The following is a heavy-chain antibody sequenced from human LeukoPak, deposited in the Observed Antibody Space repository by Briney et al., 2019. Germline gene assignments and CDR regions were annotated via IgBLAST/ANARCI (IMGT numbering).Heavy chain of an antibody. J-gene: IGHJ5*02. D-gene: IGHD2-15*01. V-gene: IGHV3-11*01. Sequence: PVGSLRLSCAASGFTFSDYYMSWIRQAPGKGLEWVSYISSRGSTIYYADSVKGRFTISRENAKNSRYLQRNRLGADDKDEDDWARSPAAATYWFDPWGQGSLVTVSS. CDR3: ARSPAAATYWFDP. CDR1: GFTFSDYY. CDR2: ISSRGSTI.